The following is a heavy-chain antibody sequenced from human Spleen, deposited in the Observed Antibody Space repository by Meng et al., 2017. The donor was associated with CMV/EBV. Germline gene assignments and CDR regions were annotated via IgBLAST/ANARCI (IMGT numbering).Heavy chain of an antibody. CDR1: GFVVSSYV. CDR2: ISNDGSQK. J-gene: IGHJ6*02. V-gene: IGHV3-30*04. CDR3: ARKIVGSTSGLDV. Sequence: GGSLRLSCAASGFVVSSYVMHWVRQAPGKGLEWVAIISNDGSQKNYAESVKGRFTVSRDKSKNTLYLEMNSLRSEDTAVYYCARKIVGSTSGLDVWGQGTTVTVSS. D-gene: IGHD1-26*01.